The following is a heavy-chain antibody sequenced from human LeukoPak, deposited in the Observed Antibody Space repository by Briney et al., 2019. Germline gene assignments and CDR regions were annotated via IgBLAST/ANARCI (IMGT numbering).Heavy chain of an antibody. CDR3: ARDVVPNGNAFDI. V-gene: IGHV1-18*01. Sequence: ASVKVSCKASGYTFTSYGISWVRQAPGQGLEWMGWISAYNGNTNYAQKLQGKVTMTTDTSTSTAYMELRRLRSDDTAVYYCARDVVPNGNAFDIWGQGTMVTVSS. CDR2: ISAYNGNT. D-gene: IGHD2-15*01. CDR1: GYTFTSYG. J-gene: IGHJ3*02.